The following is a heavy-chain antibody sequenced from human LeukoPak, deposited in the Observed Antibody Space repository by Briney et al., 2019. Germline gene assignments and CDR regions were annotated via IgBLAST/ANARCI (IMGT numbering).Heavy chain of an antibody. V-gene: IGHV1-3*04. CDR1: GYTFTSYA. CDR2: INTGNGNT. CDR3: ARGVLVWDYYYYGMDV. D-gene: IGHD2-8*01. Sequence: ASVKVSCKASGYTFTSYAMHWVRQAPEQRLEWMGWINTGNGNTKYSQKFQGRVTITRDTSASTAYMELSSLRSEDTAVYYCARGVLVWDYYYYGMDVWGKGTTVTVSS. J-gene: IGHJ6*04.